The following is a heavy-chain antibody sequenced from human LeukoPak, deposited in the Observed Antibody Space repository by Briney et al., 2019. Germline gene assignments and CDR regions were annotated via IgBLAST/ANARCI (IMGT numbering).Heavy chain of an antibody. J-gene: IGHJ4*02. CDR1: GGSMSSSSYY. CDR2: IYYSGST. D-gene: IGHD3-16*02. CDR3: ARYVWGSYPTFEDY. Sequence: SETLSLTCTVSGGSMSSSSYYWGWIRQPPGKGLEWIGSIYYSGSTYYNPSLKSRVTISVDTSKNQFSLKLTSVTAADTAMYYCARYVWGSYPTFEDYWGQGTLVTVSS. V-gene: IGHV4-39*01.